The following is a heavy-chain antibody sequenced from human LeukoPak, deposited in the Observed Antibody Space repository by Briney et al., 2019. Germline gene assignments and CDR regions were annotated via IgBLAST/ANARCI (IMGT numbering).Heavy chain of an antibody. CDR3: ARVLRDFWSGYYTDSLFDY. J-gene: IGHJ4*02. D-gene: IGHD3-3*01. V-gene: IGHV4-59*01. CDR2: IYYSGST. CDR1: GGSISSYY. Sequence: SETLSLTCTVSGGSISSYYWSWIRQPPGKGLEWIGYIYYSGSTNYNPSLKSRVTISVDTSKHQFSLKLSSVTAADTAVYYCARVLRDFWSGYYTDSLFDYWGQGTLVTVSS.